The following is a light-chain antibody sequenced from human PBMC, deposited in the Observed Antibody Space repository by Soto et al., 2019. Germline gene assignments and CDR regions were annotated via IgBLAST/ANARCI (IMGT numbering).Light chain of an antibody. CDR3: LLSYTGSREVV. CDR1: TGAVNSGNY. Sequence: QAVVTQEPSLTVSPGGTVTLTCGSSTGAVNSGNYPYWFQQKPGQAPRTLIYDTTTKPSWTPARFSGSLLGCKAALTLSGARPEDEADYYCLLSYTGSREVVFGGGTKLTVL. J-gene: IGLJ2*01. CDR2: DTT. V-gene: IGLV7-46*01.